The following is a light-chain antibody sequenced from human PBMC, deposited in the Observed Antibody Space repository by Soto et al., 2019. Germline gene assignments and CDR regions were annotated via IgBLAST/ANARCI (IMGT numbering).Light chain of an antibody. CDR3: QQYNSWPIT. Sequence: EIVMTQSPATLSVSPGERATLSCRASQGVTSDLAWYQHKPGQVPRLLIYGASTGATGIPARFSGSGSGKEFTLTITSLQSEDFAIYYCQQYNSWPITFGGGTKVEI. CDR1: QGVTSD. CDR2: GAS. J-gene: IGKJ4*01. V-gene: IGKV3-15*01.